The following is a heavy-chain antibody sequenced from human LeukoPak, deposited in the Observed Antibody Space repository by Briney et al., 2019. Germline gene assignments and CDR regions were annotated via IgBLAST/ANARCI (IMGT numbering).Heavy chain of an antibody. Sequence: GASLKVSCKASGYTSTGYYMHWVRQAPGQGVEWRGWINPNSGGTNYAQKFQGRVTMTRDTSISTAYMELSRLRSDDTAVYYCASIYCSSTSCLDYFDYWGQGTLVTVSS. CDR3: ASIYCSSTSCLDYFDY. J-gene: IGHJ4*02. CDR1: GYTSTGYY. CDR2: INPNSGGT. V-gene: IGHV1-2*02. D-gene: IGHD2-2*01.